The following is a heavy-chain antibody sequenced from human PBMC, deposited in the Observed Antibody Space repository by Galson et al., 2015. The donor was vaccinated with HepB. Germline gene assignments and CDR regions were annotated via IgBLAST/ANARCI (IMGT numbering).Heavy chain of an antibody. D-gene: IGHD1-26*01. V-gene: IGHV3-33*08. Sequence: SLRLSCAASGFTFSSYGMHWVRQAPGKGLEWVAVIWYDGSNRYYADSVKGRFTISRDNSKNTLYLQMNSLRAEDTAVYYCARGLFVWEPTPWFDPWGQGTLVTVSS. CDR1: GFTFSSYG. J-gene: IGHJ5*02. CDR3: ARGLFVWEPTPWFDP. CDR2: IWYDGSNR.